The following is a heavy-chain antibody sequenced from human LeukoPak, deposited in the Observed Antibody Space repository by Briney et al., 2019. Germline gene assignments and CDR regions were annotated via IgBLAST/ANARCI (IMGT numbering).Heavy chain of an antibody. CDR3: ARYMILGFFFDY. D-gene: IGHD3/OR15-3a*01. J-gene: IGHJ4*02. V-gene: IGHV3-53*01. CDR1: GFTVSSNY. Sequence: GGSLRLSCAASGFTVSSNYMSRVRQAPGKGLEWVSIIYSGGSTYYADSVKGRFTISRDNSKNTLYLQMNSLRAEDTAVYYCARYMILGFFFDYWGQGTLVTVSS. CDR2: IYSGGST.